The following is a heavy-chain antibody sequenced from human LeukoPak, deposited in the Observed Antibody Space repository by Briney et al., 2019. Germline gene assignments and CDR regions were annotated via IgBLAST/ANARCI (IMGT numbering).Heavy chain of an antibody. D-gene: IGHD3-22*01. CDR3: ARVTGYMIEDYFDY. CDR2: IYYSGST. V-gene: IGHV4-59*01. J-gene: IGHJ4*02. CDR1: GGSISSYY. Sequence: SETLSLTCTVSGGSISSYYWNWIRQPPGKGLEWIGYIYYSGSTNYNPSLKSRVTISVDTSKNQFSLKLSSVTAADTAVYYCARVTGYMIEDYFDYWGQGTLVTVSS.